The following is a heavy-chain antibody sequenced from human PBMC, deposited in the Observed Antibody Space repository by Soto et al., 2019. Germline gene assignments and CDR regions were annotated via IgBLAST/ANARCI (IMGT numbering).Heavy chain of an antibody. V-gene: IGHV1-2*04. J-gene: IGHJ4*02. Sequence: ASVKVSCKASGYTFTGYYMHWVRQAPGQGLEWMGWINPNSGGTNYAQKFQGWVTMTRDTSISTAYMELSRLRSDDTAVYYCARGLPFFGVVIMGLFDYWGQGTLVTVSS. CDR3: ARGLPFFGVVIMGLFDY. D-gene: IGHD3-3*01. CDR2: INPNSGGT. CDR1: GYTFTGYY.